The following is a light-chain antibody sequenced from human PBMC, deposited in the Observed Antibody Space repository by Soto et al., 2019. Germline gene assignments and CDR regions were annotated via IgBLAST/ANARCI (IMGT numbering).Light chain of an antibody. CDR1: QAIGSY. CDR3: QQVDSYPRT. CDR2: SAS. J-gene: IGKJ3*01. Sequence: IQLTQSPSSLSASVGDTVTITCRAGQAIGSYFAWYQQRPGTAPKLLIYSASTLHSGVPSRFSGSGSGTDFTLTISSLQPEDFATYYCQQVDSYPRTFGPGTTVEI. V-gene: IGKV1-9*01.